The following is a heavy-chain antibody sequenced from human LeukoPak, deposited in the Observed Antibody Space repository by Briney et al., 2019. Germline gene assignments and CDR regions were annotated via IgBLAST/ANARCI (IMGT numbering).Heavy chain of an antibody. Sequence: PSETLSLTCTVSGGSNSIYYGSWIRNPPGKGGEGIGYFYYSGSTNYNPNLKSRVTMSVDTSKHQFSLKLSSVTAADTAVYYCASSDIVVVPAAQNDAFYIWGQGTMVTVSS. V-gene: IGHV4-59*12. CDR2: FYYSGST. CDR3: ASSDIVVVPAAQNDAFYI. D-gene: IGHD2-2*01. CDR1: GGSNSIYY. J-gene: IGHJ3*02.